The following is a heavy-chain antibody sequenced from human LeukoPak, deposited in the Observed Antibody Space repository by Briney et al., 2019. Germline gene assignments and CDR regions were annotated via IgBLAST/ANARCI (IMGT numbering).Heavy chain of an antibody. D-gene: IGHD3-22*01. CDR3: ARPPYYYDSSANWFDP. CDR2: IYYSAST. V-gene: IGHV4-39*07. Sequence: SETLSLTCTVSGGLISSSSYYWGWIRQPPGKGLEWIGSIYYSASTYYHPSLKSRVTISVDTSKNQFSLKLSSVTAADTAVYYCARPPYYYDSSANWFDPWGQGTLVTVSS. CDR1: GGLISSSSYY. J-gene: IGHJ5*02.